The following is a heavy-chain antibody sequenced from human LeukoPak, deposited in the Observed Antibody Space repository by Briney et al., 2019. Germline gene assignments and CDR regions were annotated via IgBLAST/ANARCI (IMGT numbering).Heavy chain of an antibody. CDR1: GGSISSYY. Sequence: PSGTLSLTCTVSGGSISSYYWSWIRQPPGKGLEWIGYIYYSGSTNYNPSLKSRVTISVDASKNQFSLILNSVTAADTAVYYCARLDPHSGHTNYFDHWGQGTLVTVSS. J-gene: IGHJ4*02. CDR2: IYYSGST. CDR3: ARLDPHSGHTNYFDH. V-gene: IGHV4-59*01. D-gene: IGHD1-26*01.